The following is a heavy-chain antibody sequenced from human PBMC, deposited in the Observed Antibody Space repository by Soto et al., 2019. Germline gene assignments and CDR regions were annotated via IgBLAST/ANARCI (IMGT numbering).Heavy chain of an antibody. CDR3: ASGDKAVAGTDY. CDR2: INGGNGNT. Sequence: QVHLVQSGAEVKKPGASVKVSCKASGYTLTGYTIHWVHQAPGQRLEWMGRINGGNGNTKYSQKFQGRVTMTRDTSASTAYMELSSLKSEDTAVFYCASGDKAVAGTDYWGQGTLVTVSS. J-gene: IGHJ4*02. V-gene: IGHV1-3*01. D-gene: IGHD6-19*01. CDR1: GYTLTGYT.